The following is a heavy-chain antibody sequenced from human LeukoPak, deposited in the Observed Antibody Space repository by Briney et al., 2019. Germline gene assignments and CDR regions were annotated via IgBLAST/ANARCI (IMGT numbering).Heavy chain of an antibody. J-gene: IGHJ1*01. CDR1: GGSISSSSYY. D-gene: IGHD3-22*01. Sequence: SETLSLTCTVSGGSISSSSYYWGWIRQPPGKGLEWIGSIYYSGSTYYNPSLKSRVTISVDTSKNQFSLKLSSVTAADTAVYYCARPRGDYDSSGYYSYFQHWGQGTLVTVSS. CDR2: IYYSGST. CDR3: ARPRGDYDSSGYYSYFQH. V-gene: IGHV4-39*01.